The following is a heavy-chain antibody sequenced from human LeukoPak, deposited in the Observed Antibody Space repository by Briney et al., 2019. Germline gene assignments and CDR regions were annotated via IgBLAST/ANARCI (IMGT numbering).Heavy chain of an antibody. V-gene: IGHV4-59*08. Sequence: SETLSLTCTVSGDSINGYYWSWIRQPPGKGLEWIGYIYYTGGINYNPSLKSRVTISVDTSKNQFSLKLISVTAADTAVYYCARYSRLLREKNPFDIWGQGTMVTVSS. CDR1: GDSINGYY. CDR2: IYYTGGI. J-gene: IGHJ3*02. CDR3: ARYSRLLREKNPFDI. D-gene: IGHD4-17*01.